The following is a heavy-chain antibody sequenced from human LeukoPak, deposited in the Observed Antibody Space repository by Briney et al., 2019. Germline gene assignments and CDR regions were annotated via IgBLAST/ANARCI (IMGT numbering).Heavy chain of an antibody. D-gene: IGHD2-2*02. V-gene: IGHV1-2*02. J-gene: IGHJ5*02. CDR3: ARGFRLSAIEDCFDP. CDR1: GYTFTSYG. CDR2: ITPNGGGT. Sequence: ASVKVSCKASGYTFTSYGISWVRQAPGQGLEWMGWITPNGGGTKYAQKFQGRVTMTSDTSISTAYMELSGLRSDDTAVYYCARGFRLSAIEDCFDPWGQGTLVTVSS.